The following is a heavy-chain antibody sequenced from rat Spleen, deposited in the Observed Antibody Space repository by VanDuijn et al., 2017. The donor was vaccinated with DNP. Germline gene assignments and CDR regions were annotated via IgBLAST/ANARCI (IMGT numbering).Heavy chain of an antibody. Sequence: EVQLVESDGGLVQPGRSLKLSCAASGFTFSNYDMAWVRQAPTKGLEWVASITKTGDSTYYRDSVKGRFTISRDNAKSTLYLQMDSLRSEDTATYYCAGRPPPTRGPFDYWGQGVTVTVSS. CDR1: GFTFSNYD. V-gene: IGHV5-25*01. CDR3: AGRPPPTRGPFDY. J-gene: IGHJ2*01. CDR2: ITKTGDST. D-gene: IGHD1-4*01.